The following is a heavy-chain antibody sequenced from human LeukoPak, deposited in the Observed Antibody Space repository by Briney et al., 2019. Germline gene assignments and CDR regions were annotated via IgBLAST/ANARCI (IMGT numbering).Heavy chain of an antibody. CDR3: ARDESRHSSSWYRN. J-gene: IGHJ4*02. CDR2: IKQDESEK. D-gene: IGHD6-13*01. Sequence: PGGSLRLSCAASGFNFGSYWMSWVRQAPGKGLEWVANIKQDESEKYYVDSVKGRFAISRDNAKNSLFLQMNSLRAEDTAVYYCARDESRHSSSWYRNWGQGTLVTVSS. CDR1: GFNFGSYW. V-gene: IGHV3-7*01.